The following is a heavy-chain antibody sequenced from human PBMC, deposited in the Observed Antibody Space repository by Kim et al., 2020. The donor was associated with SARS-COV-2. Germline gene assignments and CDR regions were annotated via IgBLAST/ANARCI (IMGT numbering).Heavy chain of an antibody. CDR3: TKDQGHLVATMVFED. D-gene: IGHD5-12*01. J-gene: IGHJ4*02. Sequence: KGLEWVSGLSYSGLSIYYADSVKGRFTVSRDNSKNTLYLQMNLLRAEDTVIYYGTKDQGHLVATMVFEDWGQGTLVTVSS. CDR2: LSYSGLSI. V-gene: IGHV3-23*01.